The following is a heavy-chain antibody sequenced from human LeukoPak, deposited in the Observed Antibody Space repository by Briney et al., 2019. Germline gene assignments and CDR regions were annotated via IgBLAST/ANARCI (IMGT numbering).Heavy chain of an antibody. J-gene: IGHJ4*02. D-gene: IGHD6-13*01. CDR1: GGSISSYY. Sequence: PSETLSLTCTVSGGSISSYYWSWIRQPPGKGLEWIGYIYYSGSTNYNPSLKSRVTISVDTSKNQFSLKLSSVTAADTAVYYCARFRRGSSWTQTKDVGYFDYWGQGTLVTVSS. V-gene: IGHV4-59*01. CDR3: ARFRRGSSWTQTKDVGYFDY. CDR2: IYYSGST.